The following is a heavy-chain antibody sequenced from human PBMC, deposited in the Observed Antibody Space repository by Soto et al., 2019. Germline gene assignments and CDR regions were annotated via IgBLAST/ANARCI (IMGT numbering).Heavy chain of an antibody. CDR2: ISGSGGST. CDR3: AKSLSDDYIWGSYRSYDAFDI. J-gene: IGHJ3*02. Sequence: EVQLLESGRGLVQPGGSLRLSCAASGFTFSSYAMSWVRQAPGKGLEWVSAISGSGGSTYYADSVKGRFTISRDNSKNTLYLQMNSLRAEDTAVYYCAKSLSDDYIWGSYRSYDAFDIWGQGTMVTVSS. D-gene: IGHD3-16*02. CDR1: GFTFSSYA. V-gene: IGHV3-23*01.